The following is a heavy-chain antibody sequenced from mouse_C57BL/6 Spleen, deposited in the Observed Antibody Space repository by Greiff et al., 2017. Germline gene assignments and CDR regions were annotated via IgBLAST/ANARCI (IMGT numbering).Heavy chain of an antibody. J-gene: IGHJ4*01. CDR3: AKLGRYAMDY. Sequence: DVQLVESGGGLVQPGGSLSLSCAASGFTFTDYYMSWVRQPPGKALEWLGFIRNKANGYTTEYSASVKGRFTISRDNSQSILYLQMNALRAEDSATYYCAKLGRYAMDYWGQGTSVTVSS. CDR1: GFTFTDYY. CDR2: IRNKANGYTT. V-gene: IGHV7-3*03. D-gene: IGHD4-1*01.